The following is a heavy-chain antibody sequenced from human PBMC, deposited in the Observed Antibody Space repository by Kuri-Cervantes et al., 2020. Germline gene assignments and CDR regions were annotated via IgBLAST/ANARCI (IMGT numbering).Heavy chain of an antibody. CDR1: GFTVSGNY. V-gene: IGHV3-66*04. Sequence: GESLKISCTASGFTVSGNYMSWVRQAPGKGLEWVSIIYSVGRTYYADSVKGRFTISRDNSKNTLYLQMNSLRAEDTAVYYCARHSSRWGMDVWGQGTTVTVSS. J-gene: IGHJ6*02. CDR3: ARHSSRWGMDV. CDR2: IYSVGRT. D-gene: IGHD6-13*01.